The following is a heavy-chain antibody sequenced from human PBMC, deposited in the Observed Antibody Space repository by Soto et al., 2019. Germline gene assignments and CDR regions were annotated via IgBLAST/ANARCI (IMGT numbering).Heavy chain of an antibody. Sequence: SAEASSKAPRYGLTSCAISWPRQAHGQGLEWMGWISAYNGNTNYAQKLQGRVTMTTDTSTSTAYMELRSLRSDDTAVYYCARGLLEWLLYGFDYWGQGTLVTVSS. J-gene: IGHJ4*02. CDR2: ISAYNGNT. D-gene: IGHD3-3*01. CDR3: ARGLLEWLLYGFDY. V-gene: IGHV1-18*01. CDR1: RYGLTSCA.